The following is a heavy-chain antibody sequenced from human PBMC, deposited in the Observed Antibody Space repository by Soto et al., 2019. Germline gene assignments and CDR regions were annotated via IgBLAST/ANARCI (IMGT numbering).Heavy chain of an antibody. CDR3: VREGGDLSGSVVFDY. J-gene: IGHJ4*02. CDR1: GFTFSFYT. V-gene: IGHV3-48*01. CDR2: ISRGGSSI. D-gene: IGHD2-15*01. Sequence: EPQLVESGGGLVQPGGSLRLSCAASGFTFSFYTMNWVRQTPGKGLEWLAYISRGGSSIYYADSVQGRFTVCRDNANNSVSLQLNSLRREETAVYYCVREGGDLSGSVVFDYWGPRALGTVS.